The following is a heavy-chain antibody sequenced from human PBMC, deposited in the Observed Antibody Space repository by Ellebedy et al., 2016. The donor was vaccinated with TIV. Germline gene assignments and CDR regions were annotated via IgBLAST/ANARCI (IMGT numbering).Heavy chain of an antibody. CDR1: GFTFPDFA. V-gene: IGHV3-23*01. J-gene: IGHJ5*02. CDR3: ARPGGQSSDRKGS. D-gene: IGHD6-25*01. Sequence: GESLKISCAASGFTFPDFAMHWVRQAPGKGLEWVSAISGSGLSTYFADSVKGRFSISRDNSKSTLYLQLNSLRAEDTAVYYCARPGGQSSDRKGSWGQGTMVTVSS. CDR2: ISGSGLST.